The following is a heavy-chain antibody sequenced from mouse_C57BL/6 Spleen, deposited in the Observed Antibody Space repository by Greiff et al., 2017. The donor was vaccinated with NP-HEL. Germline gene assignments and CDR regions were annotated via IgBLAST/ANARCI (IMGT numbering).Heavy chain of an antibody. Sequence: QVQLKQSGAELVRPGTSVKVSCKASGYAFTNYLIEWVKQRPGQGLEWIGVINPGSGGTNYTEKFKGKATLTADKSSSTAYLQLSSLTSEDSAVYFCARGVSGRVHFGDWGKGTTLTVAS. CDR2: INPGSGGT. V-gene: IGHV1-54*01. CDR3: ARGVSGRVHFGD. CDR1: GYAFTNYL. J-gene: IGHJ2*01.